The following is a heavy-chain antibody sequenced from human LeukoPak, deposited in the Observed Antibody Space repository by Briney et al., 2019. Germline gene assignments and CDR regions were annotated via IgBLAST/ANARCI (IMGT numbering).Heavy chain of an antibody. V-gene: IGHV3-48*02. CDR1: GFTLSSYS. CDR2: ISSSSSTI. CDR3: ARDRRYCSGGSCYRPDAFDI. J-gene: IGHJ3*02. D-gene: IGHD2-15*01. Sequence: GGSLRLSCAASGFTLSSYSMNWVRQAPGKGLEWVSYISSSSSTIYYADSVKGRFTISRDNAKNSLYLQMNSLRDEDTAVYYCARDRRYCSGGSCYRPDAFDIWGQGTMVTVSS.